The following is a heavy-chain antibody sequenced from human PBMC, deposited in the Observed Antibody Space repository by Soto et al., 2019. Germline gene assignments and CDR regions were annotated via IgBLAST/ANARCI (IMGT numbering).Heavy chain of an antibody. CDR3: ASSLDFVVVPANRFDP. D-gene: IGHD2-2*03. CDR1: GFTFSDYY. CDR2: ISSSGSTI. J-gene: IGHJ5*02. Sequence: GGSLRLSCAASGFTFSDYYMSWIRQAPGKGLEWVSYISSSGSTIYYADSVKGRFTISRDNAKNSLYLQMNSLRAEGTAVYYCASSLDFVVVPANRFDPCGQGTLVTVSS. V-gene: IGHV3-11*01.